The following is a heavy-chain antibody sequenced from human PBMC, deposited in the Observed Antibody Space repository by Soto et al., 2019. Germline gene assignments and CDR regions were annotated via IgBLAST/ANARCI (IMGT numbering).Heavy chain of an antibody. D-gene: IGHD6-13*01. CDR3: ARGSKGSSWFSASYHFDS. CDR2: ITSRGTTV. V-gene: IGHV3-11*01. CDR1: AFTFSDYY. J-gene: IGHJ4*02. Sequence: QVQLVESGGGLVTPGGSLRLSCAASAFTFSDYYMTWIRQAPGKGLEWVSYITSRGTTVYYADSVKGRFTISRDNTENSLYLQMNSLRAEDTAVYYCARGSKGSSWFSASYHFDSWGQGTLVTVSS.